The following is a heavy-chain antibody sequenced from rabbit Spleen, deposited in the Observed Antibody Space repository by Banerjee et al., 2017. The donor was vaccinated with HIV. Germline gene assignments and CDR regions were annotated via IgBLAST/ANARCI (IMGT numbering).Heavy chain of an antibody. V-gene: IGHV1S45*01. D-gene: IGHD1-1*01. CDR1: GLDFSSSYW. CDR3: ARDTSSSFSSYGMDL. J-gene: IGHJ6*01. Sequence: QEQLEESGGDLVKPGGTLTLTCTASGLDFSSSYWICWVRQAPGKGLEWIACIYAGSSGTTYYASGAKGRFTISKTSSTTVTLQMTSLTAADTATYFCARDTSSSFSSYGMDLWGQGTLVTVS. CDR2: IYAGSSGTT.